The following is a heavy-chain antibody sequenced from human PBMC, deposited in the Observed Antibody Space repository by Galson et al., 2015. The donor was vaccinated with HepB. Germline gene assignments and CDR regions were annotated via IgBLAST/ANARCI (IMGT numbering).Heavy chain of an antibody. D-gene: IGHD6-13*01. Sequence: SLRLSCAASGFTFSSYSMNWVRQAPGKGLEWVSSISSSSSYIYYADSVKGRFTISRDNAKNSLYLQMNSLRAEDTAVYYCARSDPSAADDYWGQGTLVTVSS. V-gene: IGHV3-21*01. J-gene: IGHJ4*02. CDR2: ISSSSSYI. CDR3: ARSDPSAADDY. CDR1: GFTFSSYS.